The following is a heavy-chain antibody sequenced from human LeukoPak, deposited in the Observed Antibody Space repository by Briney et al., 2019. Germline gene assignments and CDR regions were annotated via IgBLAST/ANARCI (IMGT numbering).Heavy chain of an antibody. D-gene: IGHD6-19*01. V-gene: IGHV4-34*01. J-gene: IGHJ4*02. CDR1: GGSFSGYY. CDR2: INHSGST. Sequence: PSETLSLTCAVYGGSFSGYYWSWIRQPPGKGLEWSGEINHSGSTNYNPSLKSRVTISVDTSKNQFSLKLSSVTAADTAVYYCARGSIAVAAFDYWGQGTLVTVSS. CDR3: ARGSIAVAAFDY.